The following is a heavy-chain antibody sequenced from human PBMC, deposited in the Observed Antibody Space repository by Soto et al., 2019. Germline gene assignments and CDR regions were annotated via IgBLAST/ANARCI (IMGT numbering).Heavy chain of an antibody. Sequence: QVQLVESGGGVVQPGRSLRLSCEASGLAFSSYGMHWIRQAPGKGLEWVAVIWGDGSNKYYADSVEGRFTISRDNSKNTLYLQMNSLRADATSMYYCATDDWFDTWGQGTLVTVSS. J-gene: IGHJ5*02. CDR2: IWGDGSNK. CDR3: ATDDWFDT. CDR1: GLAFSSYG. V-gene: IGHV3-33*01.